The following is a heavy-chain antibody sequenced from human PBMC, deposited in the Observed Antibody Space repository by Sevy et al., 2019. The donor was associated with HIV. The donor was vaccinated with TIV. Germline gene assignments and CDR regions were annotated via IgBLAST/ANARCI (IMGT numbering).Heavy chain of an antibody. CDR3: ARLPVAAAGLYYFDH. D-gene: IGHD6-13*01. Sequence: GESLKISCKGAGYSFTNNWIGWVRQRPGKGLEWMGIIYPHDFDTTYTPSFEGQVTISVDKSIATAYLQWNSLKASDRAIYYCARLPVAAAGLYYFDHWGQGTLVTVSS. CDR1: GYSFTNNW. V-gene: IGHV5-51*01. J-gene: IGHJ4*02. CDR2: IYPHDFDT.